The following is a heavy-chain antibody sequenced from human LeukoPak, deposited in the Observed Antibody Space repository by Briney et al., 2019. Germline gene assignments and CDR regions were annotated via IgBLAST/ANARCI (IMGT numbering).Heavy chain of an antibody. D-gene: IGHD1-26*01. Sequence: GGSPRLSCAASGLSFSTYAMSWVRQAPGKGLEWVSAISAGGATIYYADSVKGRFTVSRDNSKNTLYLHMNGLRADDTAVYYCAKDSGGTYFYYYYYMDVWGQGTTVTVSS. J-gene: IGHJ6*03. CDR2: ISAGGATI. V-gene: IGHV3-23*01. CDR1: GLSFSTYA. CDR3: AKDSGGTYFYYYYYMDV.